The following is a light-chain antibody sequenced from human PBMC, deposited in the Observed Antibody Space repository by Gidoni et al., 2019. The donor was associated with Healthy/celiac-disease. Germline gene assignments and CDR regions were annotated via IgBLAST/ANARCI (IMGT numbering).Light chain of an antibody. CDR1: QSVSSY. CDR3: QQRSNWPIFT. Sequence: EIVLTQSPATLPLSPGERAPLSCRASQSVSSYLAWYQQKPGQAPRLLIYDASNRATGIPARFSGSVSGTDFTLTISGLEPEDFAVYYCQQRSNWPIFTFGPGTKVDIK. CDR2: DAS. V-gene: IGKV3-11*01. J-gene: IGKJ3*01.